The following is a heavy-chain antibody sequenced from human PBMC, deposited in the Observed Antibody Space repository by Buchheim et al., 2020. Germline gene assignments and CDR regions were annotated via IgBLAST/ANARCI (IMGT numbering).Heavy chain of an antibody. V-gene: IGHV4-61*02. D-gene: IGHD2-2*01. Sequence: QVQLQESGPGLVKPSQTQSLTCTVSGGSISSGSYYWSWIRQPAGKGLEWIGRIYTSGSTNYNPSLKSRVTISVDTSKNQFSLKLSSVTAADTAVYYCARAGSTSWFDPWGQGTL. CDR3: ARAGSTSWFDP. J-gene: IGHJ5*02. CDR1: GGSISSGSYY. CDR2: IYTSGST.